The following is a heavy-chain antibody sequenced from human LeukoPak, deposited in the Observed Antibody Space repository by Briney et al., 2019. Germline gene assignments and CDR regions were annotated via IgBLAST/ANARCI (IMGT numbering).Heavy chain of an antibody. CDR3: ARGSPTGLGDHDAFDI. J-gene: IGHJ3*02. CDR1: GGSLSAYY. CDR2: INHSGIT. Sequence: SETLSLTCGISGGSLSAYYWNWIRQPPGKGLEWIGEINHSGITDHNPSLKSRVTISLDTSKNQFSLKLSSVTAAGTAVYYCARGSPTGLGDHDAFDIWGQGTMVTVSS. D-gene: IGHD3-16*01. V-gene: IGHV4-34*01.